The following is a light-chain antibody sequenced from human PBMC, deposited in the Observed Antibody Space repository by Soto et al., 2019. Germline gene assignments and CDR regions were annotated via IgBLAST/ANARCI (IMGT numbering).Light chain of an antibody. CDR1: QSIVSSY. J-gene: IGKJ4*01. Sequence: EILLTQSPGTLSLSPGERATLSCRSSQSIVSSYVAWYQQTPGQAPRLLIYGSSNRATGIPDRFSVSGSGTDFTLTISRLEPEDFAVYYCQQYGSSPLTFGGGTKVDIX. CDR2: GSS. V-gene: IGKV3-20*01. CDR3: QQYGSSPLT.